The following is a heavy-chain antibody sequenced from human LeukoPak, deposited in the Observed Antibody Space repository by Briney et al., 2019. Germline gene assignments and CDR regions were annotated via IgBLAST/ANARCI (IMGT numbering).Heavy chain of an antibody. V-gene: IGHV3-33*01. D-gene: IGHD2-21*02. Sequence: GGSLRLSCAASGFIFSNYGMHWVRQAPGKGLEWVAVIWYDGRNKYYADSVKGRFAISRDNSRNTLYLQMNSLKAEDTAVYYCARDCGGGDCPQHYFDYWGQGTLLTVSS. CDR2: IWYDGRNK. CDR1: GFIFSNYG. CDR3: ARDCGGGDCPQHYFDY. J-gene: IGHJ4*02.